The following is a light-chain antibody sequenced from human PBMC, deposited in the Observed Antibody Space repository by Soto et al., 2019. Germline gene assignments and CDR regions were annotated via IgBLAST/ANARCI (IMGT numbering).Light chain of an antibody. J-gene: IGLJ2*01. V-gene: IGLV4-69*01. CDR2: LNSDGSH. CDR1: SGHTTYA. CDR3: QTWGTGIV. Sequence: QSVLTQSPSASASLGASVKLTCTLSSGHTTYAIAWYQQQPKKGPRYLIKLNSDGSHTKGDGIPDRFSGSSSGAERYLSSSSLQYEDEADYYCQTWGTGIVFGGGTKLTVL.